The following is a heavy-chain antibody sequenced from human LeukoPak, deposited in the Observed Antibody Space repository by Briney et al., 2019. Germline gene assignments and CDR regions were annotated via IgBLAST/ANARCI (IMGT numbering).Heavy chain of an antibody. CDR2: IYYSGST. CDR1: GGSISSGGYY. V-gene: IGHV4-31*03. J-gene: IGHJ5*02. Sequence: SQTLSLTCTVSGGSISSGGYYWSWIRQHPGKGLEWIGYIYYSGSTYYNPSLKSRVTISVDTSKNQFSLKLSSVTAADTAVYYCARSRGVVPAAEFDPWGQGTLVTVSP. D-gene: IGHD2-2*01. CDR3: ARSRGVVPAAEFDP.